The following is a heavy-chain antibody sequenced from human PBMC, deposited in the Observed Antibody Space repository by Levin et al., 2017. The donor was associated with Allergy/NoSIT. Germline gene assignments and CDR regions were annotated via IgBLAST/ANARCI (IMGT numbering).Heavy chain of an antibody. D-gene: IGHD5-18*01. CDR1: GFTFSNAW. Sequence: NPGGSLRLSCAASGFTFSNAWMSWVRQAPGQGLEWVGRIRSNTDGGTTEYAAPVKGRFTISRDDSKNTLYVQMNSLKTEDTAVYCCTTLRGYSYGSGFGYWGQGTLVTVSS. CDR2: IRSNTDGGTT. J-gene: IGHJ4*02. CDR3: TTLRGYSYGSGFGY. V-gene: IGHV3-15*01.